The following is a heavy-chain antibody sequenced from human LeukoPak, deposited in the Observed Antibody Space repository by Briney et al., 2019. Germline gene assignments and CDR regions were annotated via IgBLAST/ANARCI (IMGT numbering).Heavy chain of an antibody. CDR3: ARVPEGITGTFFDY. CDR1: GYTFTGYY. D-gene: IGHD1-7*01. Sequence: ASVKVPCKASGYTFTGYYMHWVRQAPGQGLEWMGWINPNSGGTNYAQKFQGRVTMTRDTSISTAYMELSRLRSDDTAVYYCARVPEGITGTFFDYWGQGTLVTVSS. J-gene: IGHJ4*02. CDR2: INPNSGGT. V-gene: IGHV1-2*02.